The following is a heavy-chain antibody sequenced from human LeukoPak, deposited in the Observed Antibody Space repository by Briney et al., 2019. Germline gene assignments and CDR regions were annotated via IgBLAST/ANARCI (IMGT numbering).Heavy chain of an antibody. V-gene: IGHV3-21*01. D-gene: IGHD3-10*01. CDR2: ISSSSSYI. J-gene: IGHJ4*02. CDR1: GFTFSSYS. Sequence: GGSLRLSCAASGFTFSSYSMNWVRQAPGKGLEWVSSISSSSSYIYYADSVKGRFTISRDNAKNSLHLQMNSLRAEDTAVYYCARDVELLWFGESQYFDYWGQGTLVTVSS. CDR3: ARDVELLWFGESQYFDY.